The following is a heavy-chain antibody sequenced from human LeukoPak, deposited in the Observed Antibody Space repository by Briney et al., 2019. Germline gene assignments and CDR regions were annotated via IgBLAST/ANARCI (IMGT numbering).Heavy chain of an antibody. CDR1: GDSLSNDNYY. J-gene: IGHJ5*02. V-gene: IGHV4-39*07. Sequence: SETLSLTCIVSGDSLSNDNYYWGWIRQPPGKGLEWIGEINHSGSTNYNPSLKSRVTISVDTSKNQFSLKLSSVTAADTAVYYCARGAFSWFDPWGQGTLVTVSS. CDR2: INHSGST. D-gene: IGHD3-3*02. CDR3: ARGAFSWFDP.